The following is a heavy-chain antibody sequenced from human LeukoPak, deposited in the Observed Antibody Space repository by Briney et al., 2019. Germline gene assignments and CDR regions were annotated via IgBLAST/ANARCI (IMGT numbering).Heavy chain of an antibody. D-gene: IGHD1-26*01. CDR3: ARTPNIVGAAAAWDDAFDI. Sequence: ASVKVSCKASGYTFTSYGISWVRQAPGQGLEWMGWISAYNGNTNYAQKLQGRVTMTTDTSTSTAYMELRSLRSDDTAVCYCARTPNIVGAAAAWDDAFDIWGQGTMVTVSS. CDR2: ISAYNGNT. V-gene: IGHV1-18*01. CDR1: GYTFTSYG. J-gene: IGHJ3*02.